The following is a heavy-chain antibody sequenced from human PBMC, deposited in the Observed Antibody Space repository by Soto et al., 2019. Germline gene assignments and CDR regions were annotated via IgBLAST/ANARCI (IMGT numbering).Heavy chain of an antibody. D-gene: IGHD2-2*01. CDR3: ARREYCSSTSCYYYYYYGMDV. CDR1: GYSFTSYW. Sequence: PGESVKISFKGSGYSFTSYWISWVRQMPGKGLEWMGRIDPSDSYTNYSPSFQGHVTISADKSISTAYLQWSSLKASDTAMYYCARREYCSSTSCYYYYYYGMDVWGQGTTVTVSS. CDR2: IDPSDSYT. J-gene: IGHJ6*02. V-gene: IGHV5-10-1*01.